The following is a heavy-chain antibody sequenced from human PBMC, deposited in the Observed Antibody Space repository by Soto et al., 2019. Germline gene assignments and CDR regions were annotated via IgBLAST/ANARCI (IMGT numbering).Heavy chain of an antibody. CDR2: INTDGTTT. Sequence: GGPQRLSCAASGFRFRDYWMHRIRQVPGKGLVWVSRINTDGTTTSYERSVRGRFTISRDNANNTVFLQMNSLRADDTALCYCVRENEADYYSAMDVWGQGTPVTVSS. V-gene: IGHV3-74*01. J-gene: IGHJ6*02. D-gene: IGHD1-1*01. CDR3: VRENEADYYSAMDV. CDR1: GFRFRDYW.